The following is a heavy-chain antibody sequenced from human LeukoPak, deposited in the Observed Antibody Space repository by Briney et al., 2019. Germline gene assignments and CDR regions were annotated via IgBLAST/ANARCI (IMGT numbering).Heavy chain of an antibody. Sequence: GGSLRLSCAASGFTFSSYGMHWVRQAPGKGLEWVAFIRNDGSDKYHADSVKGRFTISRDNSKNTLYLQMNSLRTEDTAVYYCANEWLHVSGSYKANNWGQGALVTVSS. V-gene: IGHV3-30*02. CDR2: IRNDGSDK. J-gene: IGHJ4*02. CDR3: ANEWLHVSGSYKANN. D-gene: IGHD3-10*01. CDR1: GFTFSSYG.